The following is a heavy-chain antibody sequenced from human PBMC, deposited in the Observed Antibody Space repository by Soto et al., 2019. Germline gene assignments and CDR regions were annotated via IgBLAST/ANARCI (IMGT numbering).Heavy chain of an antibody. J-gene: IGHJ5*02. Sequence: GGSLRLSCAASGFNFSNHWMHWVRQAPGKGLVWVSRITSDGKSKAYAESVKGRFAISRDNAKNTVYLQMNGLTVEDTAVYYCARESGDWPLNWFDPWGQGTLVTVSS. D-gene: IGHD2-21*02. CDR3: ARESGDWPLNWFDP. CDR2: ITSDGKSK. V-gene: IGHV3-74*01. CDR1: GFNFSNHW.